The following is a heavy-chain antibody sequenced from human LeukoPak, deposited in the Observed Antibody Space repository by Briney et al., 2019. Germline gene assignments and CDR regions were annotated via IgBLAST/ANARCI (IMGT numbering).Heavy chain of an antibody. J-gene: IGHJ5*01. Sequence: GGSLRLSCAASGFTFSNYWMNWVRQAPGKGLEWVANIKQDGSEKYYVDSVKGRFTVSRDNAKNSLYLQMNSLRAEDTAVYYCVKDSGYYDTSGKGWFDFWGQGTLVTVSS. D-gene: IGHD3-22*01. CDR1: GFTFSNYW. V-gene: IGHV3-7*01. CDR3: VKDSGYYDTSGKGWFDF. CDR2: IKQDGSEK.